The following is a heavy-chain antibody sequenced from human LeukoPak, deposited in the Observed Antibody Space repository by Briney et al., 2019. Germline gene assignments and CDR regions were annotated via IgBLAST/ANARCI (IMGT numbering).Heavy chain of an antibody. Sequence: PSETLSLTCTVSGGSISSYYWSWIRQPPGKGLEWIGYIYYSGSTNYNPSLKSRVTISVDTSKNQFSLKLSSVTAADTAVYYCARDKGRYHIFDYWGQGTLVTVSS. J-gene: IGHJ4*02. CDR3: ARDKGRYHIFDY. D-gene: IGHD3-9*01. CDR1: GGSISSYY. V-gene: IGHV4-59*01. CDR2: IYYSGST.